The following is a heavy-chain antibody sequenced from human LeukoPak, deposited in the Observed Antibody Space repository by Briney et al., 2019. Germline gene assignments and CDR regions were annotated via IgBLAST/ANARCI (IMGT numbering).Heavy chain of an antibody. CDR1: GFTFSSYG. J-gene: IGHJ4*02. CDR2: IRYDGSNK. CDR3: AKDKGFLEWLMEYYFDY. D-gene: IGHD3-3*01. V-gene: IGHV3-30*02. Sequence: GGSLRLSCAASGFTFSSYGMHWVRQAAGKGLEWVAFIRYDGSNKHYADSVKGRFTISRDNSKNTLYLQMNSLRAEDTAVYYCAKDKGFLEWLMEYYFDYWGQGTLVTVSS.